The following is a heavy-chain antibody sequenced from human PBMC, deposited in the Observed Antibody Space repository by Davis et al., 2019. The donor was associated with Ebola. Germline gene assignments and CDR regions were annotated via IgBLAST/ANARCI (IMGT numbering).Heavy chain of an antibody. V-gene: IGHV3-49*04. Sequence: GGSLRLSCAASGFTFGDYAMSWVRQAPGKGLEWVDFIRSKGYGGTTEYAASVKGRFTMSRDDSKSIAYLQMNSLKTEDTAVYYCTRDYGGNSDYWGQGTLVTVSS. CDR3: TRDYGGNSDY. J-gene: IGHJ4*02. D-gene: IGHD4-23*01. CDR2: IRSKGYGGTT. CDR1: GFTFGDYA.